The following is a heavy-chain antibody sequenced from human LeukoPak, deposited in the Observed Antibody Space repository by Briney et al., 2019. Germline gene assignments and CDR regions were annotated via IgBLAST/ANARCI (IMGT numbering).Heavy chain of an antibody. J-gene: IGHJ3*02. CDR3: AREMYAGWYFAFDI. D-gene: IGHD2-8*01. V-gene: IGHV3-20*04. CDR1: GFTFDDYG. Sequence: GGSLRLSCAVSGFTFDDYGMSWVSQAPGKGREWVSGINWNGGSTGYADAVKGRFTISIDNAKNSLYLQMNSLRAEDTAVYYCAREMYAGWYFAFDIWGEGTMVTVSS. CDR2: INWNGGST.